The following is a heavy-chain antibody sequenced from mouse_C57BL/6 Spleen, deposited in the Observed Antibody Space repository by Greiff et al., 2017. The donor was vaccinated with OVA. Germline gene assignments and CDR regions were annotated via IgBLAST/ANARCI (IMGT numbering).Heavy chain of an antibody. CDR3: ARDITTVVENAMDY. CDR2: ISYDGSN. J-gene: IGHJ4*01. D-gene: IGHD1-1*01. Sequence: VQLQQSGPGLVKPSQSLSLTCSVTGYSITSGYYWNWIRQFPGNKLEWMGYISYDGSNNYNPSLKNRISITRDTSKNQFFLKLNSVTTEDTATYYCARDITTVVENAMDYWGQGTSVTVSS. CDR1: GYSITSGYY. V-gene: IGHV3-6*01.